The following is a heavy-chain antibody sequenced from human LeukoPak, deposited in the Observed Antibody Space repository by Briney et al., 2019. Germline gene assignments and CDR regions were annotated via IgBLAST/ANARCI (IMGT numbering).Heavy chain of an antibody. D-gene: IGHD3-10*01. Sequence: ASVEVSCKASGYTFTSYYMHWVRQAPRQGPEWMGIINLSGGSTSYAQKFQGRVTMTRDTSTSTVYMELSSLRSEDTAVYYCARGRVLLWFGEVYYYYGMDVWGKGTTVTVSS. J-gene: IGHJ6*04. CDR1: GYTFTSYY. CDR2: INLSGGST. V-gene: IGHV1-46*01. CDR3: ARGRVLLWFGEVYYYYGMDV.